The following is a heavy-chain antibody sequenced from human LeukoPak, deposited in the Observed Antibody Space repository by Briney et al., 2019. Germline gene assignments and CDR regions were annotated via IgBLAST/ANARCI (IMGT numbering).Heavy chain of an antibody. Sequence: PPETLSLTCTVSGYSISSGYYWGWIRQPPGKGLEWIGSIYHSGSTYYNPSLKSRVTISVDTSKNQFSLKLSSVTAADTAVYYCARSSGSYYLGEYFQHWGQGTLVTVSS. J-gene: IGHJ1*01. V-gene: IGHV4-38-2*02. CDR2: IYHSGST. CDR1: GYSISSGYY. CDR3: ARSSGSYYLGEYFQH. D-gene: IGHD1-26*01.